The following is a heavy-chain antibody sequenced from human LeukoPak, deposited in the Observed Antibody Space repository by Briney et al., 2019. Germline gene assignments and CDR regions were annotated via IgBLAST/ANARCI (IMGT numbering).Heavy chain of an antibody. CDR1: GGSFSGYY. J-gene: IGHJ3*02. CDR3: ATAQDAHDAFDI. Sequence: SETLSLTRAVYGGSFSGYYWSWIRQPPGKGLEWSGEINHSGSTNYNPSLKSRVTISVDTSKNQFSLKLSSVTAADTAVYYCATAQDAHDAFDIWGQGTMVTVSS. CDR2: INHSGST. V-gene: IGHV4-34*01.